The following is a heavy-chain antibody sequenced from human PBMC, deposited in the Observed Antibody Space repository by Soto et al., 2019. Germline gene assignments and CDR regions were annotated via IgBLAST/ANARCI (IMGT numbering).Heavy chain of an antibody. D-gene: IGHD1-1*01. J-gene: IGHJ4*02. CDR2: MNPNTGNS. CDR3: ARRAETNGWNGFGADKYYFDF. CDR1: GYTFTSYD. Sequence: QVQLVQSGAEVRKPGASVKVSCEASGYTFTSYDIYWVRQATGQGLEWMGWMNPNTGNSGYAQKFQGRVTMTIDTSISTAHMERSSLIYEDTAVYYCARRAETNGWNGFGADKYYFDFWGQGTLVTVSS. V-gene: IGHV1-8*01.